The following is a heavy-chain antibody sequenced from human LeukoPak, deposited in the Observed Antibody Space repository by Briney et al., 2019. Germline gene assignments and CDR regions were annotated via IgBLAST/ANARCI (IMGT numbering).Heavy chain of an antibody. V-gene: IGHV4-39*01. J-gene: IGHJ4*02. CDR2: IYYSGST. Sequence: SETLSLTCTVSGGSISSSSYYWGWIRQPPGGGLEWIGSIYYSGSTYYNPSLKSRVTISVDTSKNQFSLKLSSVTAADTAVYYCARLTNSLLPFRWGQGTLVTVSS. D-gene: IGHD3-22*01. CDR3: ARLTNSLLPFR. CDR1: GGSISSSSYY.